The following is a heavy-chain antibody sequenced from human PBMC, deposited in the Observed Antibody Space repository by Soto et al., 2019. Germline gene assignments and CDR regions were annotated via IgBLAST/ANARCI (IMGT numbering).Heavy chain of an antibody. CDR1: GVPDRSNY. CDR3: ARDRWRSGWLGAVLLYYYYMGS. J-gene: IGHJ6*03. D-gene: IGHD6-19*01. CDR2: IYSGGST. Sequence: GSRRHSCAASGVPDRSNYRSWVRQAPWKGLEWVSVIYSGGSTYYADSVKGRFIISRDNTKNTLYLQMNSLRAEDTAVYYCARDRWRSGWLGAVLLYYYYMGSWGKGTTVTVS. V-gene: IGHV3-66*01.